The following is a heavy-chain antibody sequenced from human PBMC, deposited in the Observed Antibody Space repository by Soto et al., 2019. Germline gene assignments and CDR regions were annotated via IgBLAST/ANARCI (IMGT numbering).Heavy chain of an antibody. CDR3: AKEGGIRLRLGELSRRDYYYYGMDV. Sequence: GGSLRLSCAASGFTFSSYAMSWVRQAPGKGLEWVSAISGSGGSTYYADSVKGRFTISRDNSKNTLYLQRNSLRAEDTAVYYCAKEGGIRLRLGELSRRDYYYYGMDVWGQGTTVTVSS. D-gene: IGHD3-16*02. V-gene: IGHV3-23*01. J-gene: IGHJ6*02. CDR2: ISGSGGST. CDR1: GFTFSSYA.